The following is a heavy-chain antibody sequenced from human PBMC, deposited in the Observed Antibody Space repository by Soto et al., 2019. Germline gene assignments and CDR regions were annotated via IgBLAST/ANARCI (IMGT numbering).Heavy chain of an antibody. CDR1: GYTFTSYG. J-gene: IGHJ5*02. CDR2: ISAYNGNT. V-gene: IGHV1-18*01. D-gene: IGHD2-2*01. Sequence: GASVKVSCKASGYTFTSYGISWVRQAPGQGLEWMGWISAYNGNTNYAQKLQGRVTMTTDTSTSTAYMELRSLRSDDTAVYYCARARAYQLLHNWFDPWGQGTLVTVSS. CDR3: ARARAYQLLHNWFDP.